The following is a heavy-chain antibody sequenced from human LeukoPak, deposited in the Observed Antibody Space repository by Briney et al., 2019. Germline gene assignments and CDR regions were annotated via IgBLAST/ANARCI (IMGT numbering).Heavy chain of an antibody. CDR1: GGSFSGYY. J-gene: IGHJ4*02. D-gene: IGHD4-17*01. V-gene: IGHV4-34*01. CDR3: ARDAYGDYGGFDY. CDR2: INHSGST. Sequence: SETLSLTCAVYGGSFSGYYWSWIRQPPGKGLEWIGEINHSGSTNYNPSLKSRVTISVDTSKNQFSLKLSSVTAADTAVYYCARDAYGDYGGFDYWGQGTLVTVSS.